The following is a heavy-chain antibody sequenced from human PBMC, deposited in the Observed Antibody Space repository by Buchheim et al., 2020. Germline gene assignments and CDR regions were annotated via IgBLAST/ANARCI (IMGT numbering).Heavy chain of an antibody. CDR2: INHSGST. CDR1: GGSLSGYY. CDR3: ARTRYDFWSGYRYYYGMDV. V-gene: IGHV4-34*02. Sequence: QVQLQQWGAGLWKPSETLSLTCAVYGGSLSGYYWSWIRQPPGKGLEWIGEINHSGSTNYNPSLKSRVTISVDTSKNPFSLKLSSVTAADTAVYYCARTRYDFWSGYRYYYGMDVWGQGTT. J-gene: IGHJ6*02. D-gene: IGHD3-3*01.